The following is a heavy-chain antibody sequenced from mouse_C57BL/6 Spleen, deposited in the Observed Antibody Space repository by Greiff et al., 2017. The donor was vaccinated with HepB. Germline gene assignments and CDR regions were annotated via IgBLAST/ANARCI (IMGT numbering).Heavy chain of an antibody. CDR3: ARDRRLGSDYGAYFDY. D-gene: IGHD2-4*01. CDR2: ISDGGSYT. J-gene: IGHJ2*01. CDR1: GFTFSSYA. V-gene: IGHV5-4*01. Sequence: EVKVVESGGGLVKPGGSLKLSCAASGFTFSSYAMSWVRQTPEKRLEWVATISDGGSYTYYPDNVKGRFTISRDNAKNNLYLQMSHLKSEDTAMYYCARDRRLGSDYGAYFDYWGQGTTLTVSS.